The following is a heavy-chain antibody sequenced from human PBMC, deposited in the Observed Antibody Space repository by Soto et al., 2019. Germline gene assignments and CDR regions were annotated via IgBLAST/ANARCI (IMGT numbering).Heavy chain of an antibody. D-gene: IGHD3-22*01. CDR2: IIPIFGTA. CDR1: GVTFSSYS. V-gene: IGHV1-69*13. Sequence: SVKVSCKASGVTFSSYSVCWARQSPGQGLEWMGGIIPIFGTANYAQKFQGRVTITADESTSTAYMELSSLRSEDTAVYYCARDGNDSSGYETYYYYGMDVWGQGTTVTVSS. J-gene: IGHJ6*02. CDR3: ARDGNDSSGYETYYYYGMDV.